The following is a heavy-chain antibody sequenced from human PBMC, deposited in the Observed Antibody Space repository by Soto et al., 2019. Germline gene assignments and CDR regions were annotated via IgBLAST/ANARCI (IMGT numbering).Heavy chain of an antibody. Sequence: GASVKVSCKASGYTFTDYYIHCVRQAPGQGLQWMGWINPNSGGTNYAQKFQGRVTVTRDTSISTAYMELRRLTSDDTAVYYCATAQSRYTAYDAGDYWGQGTLVTVSS. CDR2: INPNSGGT. CDR1: GYTFTDYY. D-gene: IGHD5-12*01. CDR3: ATAQSRYTAYDAGDY. V-gene: IGHV1-2*02. J-gene: IGHJ4*02.